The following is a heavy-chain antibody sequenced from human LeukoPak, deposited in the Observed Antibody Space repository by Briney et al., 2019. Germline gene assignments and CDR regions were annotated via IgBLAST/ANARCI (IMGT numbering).Heavy chain of an antibody. CDR1: GGSISSSSYY. V-gene: IGHV4-39*07. J-gene: IGHJ6*03. D-gene: IGHD1/OR15-1a*01. CDR2: IYYSGST. CDR3: ARDNNRDYYYYYYMDV. Sequence: SETLSLTCTVSGGSISSSSYYRGWIRQPPGKGLEWIGSIYYSGSTYYNPSLKSRVTISVDTSKNQFSLKLSSVTAADTAVYYCARDNNRDYYYYYYMDVWGKGTTVTISS.